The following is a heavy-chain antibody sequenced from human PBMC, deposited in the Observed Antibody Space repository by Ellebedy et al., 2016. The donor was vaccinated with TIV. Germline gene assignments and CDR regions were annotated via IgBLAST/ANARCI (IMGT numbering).Heavy chain of an antibody. V-gene: IGHV2-70*01. CDR2: IDWDDDK. J-gene: IGHJ4*02. CDR1: GFSLSTSGMC. D-gene: IGHD4-23*01. Sequence: SGPTLVKSTQTLTLTCTFSGFSLSTSGMCVSWIRQPPGKALEWLALIDWDDDKYYSTSLRTRLTISKDTSKNQVVLTMADMDPVDTATYYCARIGYSAGNPSNYDYWGQGTLVTVSS. CDR3: ARIGYSAGNPSNYDY.